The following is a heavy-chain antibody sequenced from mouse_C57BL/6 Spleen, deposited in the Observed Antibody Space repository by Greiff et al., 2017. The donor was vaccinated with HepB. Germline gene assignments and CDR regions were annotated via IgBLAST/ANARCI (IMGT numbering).Heavy chain of an antibody. CDR2: IYPGSGST. CDR3: ARSGAYDYDGAWFAD. V-gene: IGHV1-55*01. J-gene: IGHJ3*01. Sequence: QVQLQQPGAELVKPGASVKMSCKASGYTFTSYWITWVKQRPGQGLEWIGDIYPGSGSTNYNEKFKSKATLTVDTSSSTAYMQLSSLTSEDSAVSDCARSGAYDYDGAWFADWGQGTLVTGAA. D-gene: IGHD2-4*01. CDR1: GYTFTSYW.